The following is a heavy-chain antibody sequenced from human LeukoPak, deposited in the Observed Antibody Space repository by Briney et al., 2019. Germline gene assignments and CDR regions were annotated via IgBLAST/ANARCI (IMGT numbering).Heavy chain of an antibody. J-gene: IGHJ4*02. CDR1: GFTFSSYA. V-gene: IGHV3-33*01. CDR2: IWYNGSNK. Sequence: GRSLRLSCAASGFTFSSYAMHWVRQAPGKGLEWMAVIWYNGSNKNYADSVKGRFTISRDNSRGTLSLQMNSLRADDTAVYFCAILSWDGRGSSYWGQGTLVSVSS. CDR3: AILSWDGRGSSY. D-gene: IGHD2/OR15-2a*01.